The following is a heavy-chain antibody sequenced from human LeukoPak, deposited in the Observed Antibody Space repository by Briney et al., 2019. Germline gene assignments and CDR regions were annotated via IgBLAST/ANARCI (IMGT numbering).Heavy chain of an antibody. CDR3: AKALCSGGTCYRFDY. D-gene: IGHD2-15*01. Sequence: GGSLRLSCAASGFTFSSYARSWVRQAPGKGLEWVSAISGSGGSTYSADSVKGRFTISRDNSKNTLYLQMNSLRAEDTAVYYCAKALCSGGTCYRFDYWGQGTLVTVSS. CDR2: ISGSGGST. CDR1: GFTFSSYA. J-gene: IGHJ4*02. V-gene: IGHV3-23*01.